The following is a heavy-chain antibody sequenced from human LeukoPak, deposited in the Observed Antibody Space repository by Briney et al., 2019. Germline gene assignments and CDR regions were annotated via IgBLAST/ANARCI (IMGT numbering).Heavy chain of an antibody. D-gene: IGHD3-22*01. J-gene: IGHJ4*02. CDR3: AKRGVAIRVILVGFHKEAYYFDS. CDR1: GITLSNYG. V-gene: IGHV3-23*01. CDR2: ISDTGGRT. Sequence: GGSLRLSCAVSGITLSNYGMTWVRQAPGKGMEWVAGISDTGGRTNYADSVKGRFTISRDNPKNTLYLQMNSLRAEDTAVYFCAKRGVAIRVILVGFHKEAYYFDSWGQGALVTVSS.